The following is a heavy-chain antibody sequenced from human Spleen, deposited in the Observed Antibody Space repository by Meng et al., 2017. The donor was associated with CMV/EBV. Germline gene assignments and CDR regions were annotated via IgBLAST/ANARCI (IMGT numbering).Heavy chain of an antibody. J-gene: IGHJ6*02. CDR1: GFTFSSYE. V-gene: IGHV3-48*03. CDR2: ISSSASTI. CDR3: AKDNTLDDLWSGYGMDV. D-gene: IGHD3-3*01. Sequence: GESLKISCAASGFTFSSYEMNWVRQAPGMGLEWVSYISSSASTIYYADSVKGRFTVSRDNAKNSLYLQMNSLRAEDTAIYYCAKDNTLDDLWSGYGMDVWGQGTTVTVSS.